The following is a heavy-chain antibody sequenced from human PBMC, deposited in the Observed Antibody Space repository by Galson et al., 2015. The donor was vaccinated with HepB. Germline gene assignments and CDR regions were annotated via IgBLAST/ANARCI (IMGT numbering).Heavy chain of an antibody. CDR1: GFTFSNAW. CDR2: IKSKTDGGTT. Sequence: SLRLSCAASGFTFSNAWMSWVRQAPGKGLEWVGRIKSKTDGGTTDYAAPVKGRFTISRDDSKNTLYQQMNSLKTEDTAVYYCTTFRRVVVVAATPGYGMDVWGQGTTVTVSS. CDR3: TTFRRVVVVAATPGYGMDV. J-gene: IGHJ6*02. V-gene: IGHV3-15*01. D-gene: IGHD2-15*01.